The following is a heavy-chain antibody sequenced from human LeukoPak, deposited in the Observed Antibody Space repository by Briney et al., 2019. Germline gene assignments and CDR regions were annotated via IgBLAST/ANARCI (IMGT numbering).Heavy chain of an antibody. CDR3: ARASSWEPHDY. CDR1: GYTFTDYY. D-gene: IGHD1-26*01. CDR2: INPYIGAA. V-gene: IGHV1-2*02. Sequence: ASVKVSCKASGYTFTDYYVHWVRQAPGQGLEWLGWINPYIGAAHSAQKFQGRVTMTRDTSISTAYIELSSLRSDDTAVYYCARASSWEPHDYWGQGTLVTVSS. J-gene: IGHJ4*02.